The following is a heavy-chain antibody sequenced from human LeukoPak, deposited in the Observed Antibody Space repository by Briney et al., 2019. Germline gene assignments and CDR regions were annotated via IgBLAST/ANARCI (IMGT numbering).Heavy chain of an antibody. CDR3: ARDDSRNPMDV. D-gene: IGHD3-22*01. V-gene: IGHV3-21*01. Sequence: GGSLRFSCAASGFTFSSYSMNWVRQAPGKGLEWVSSISSSSSYIYYADSVKGRFTISRDNAKNSLYLQMNSLRAEDTAVYYCARDDSRNPMDVWGKGTTVTVSS. CDR2: ISSSSSYI. J-gene: IGHJ6*03. CDR1: GFTFSSYS.